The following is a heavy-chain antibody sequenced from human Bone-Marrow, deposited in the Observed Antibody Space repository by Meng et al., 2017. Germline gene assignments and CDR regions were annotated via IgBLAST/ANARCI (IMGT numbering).Heavy chain of an antibody. D-gene: IGHD3-3*01. Sequence: GPTLVTPTQTLTLTCAFSGFSLSTSGMRVSWIRQPPGKALEWLARIDWDDDKFYSTSLKTRLTISKDTSKNQVVLTMTNMDPVDTTTYYCSRNLFEGTVDYGMDVWGQGTTVTVSS. CDR3: SRNLFEGTVDYGMDV. J-gene: IGHJ6*02. CDR2: IDWDDDK. CDR1: GFSLSTSGMR. V-gene: IGHV2-70*04.